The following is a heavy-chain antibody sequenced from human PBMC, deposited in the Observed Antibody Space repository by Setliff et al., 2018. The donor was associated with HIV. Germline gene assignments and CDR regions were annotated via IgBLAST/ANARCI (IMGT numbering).Heavy chain of an antibody. V-gene: IGHV4-31*03. Sequence: SETLSLTCTVSGDSITSGGYFWSWIRQHPGKGLEWIGHIYYSGSTYYNPSLKSRVTILVDTSKNQFSLKLSSVTAADTAVYYCARLVSSSSKFDSWGQGTLVTVSS. D-gene: IGHD6-6*01. J-gene: IGHJ4*02. CDR1: GDSITSGGYF. CDR2: IYYSGST. CDR3: ARLVSSSSKFDS.